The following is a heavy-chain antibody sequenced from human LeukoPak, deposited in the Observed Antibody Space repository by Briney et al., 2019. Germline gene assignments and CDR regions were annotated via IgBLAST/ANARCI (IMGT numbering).Heavy chain of an antibody. V-gene: IGHV5-51*01. D-gene: IGHD5-18*01. Sequence: GESLKISCKGSGYTFIRFWIGWVRQMPGKGLEWMGVIYPGDSETRYSPSFQGQVTISVDKSISTAYLQWSSLKASDTAVYYCATGGIYSSNFDYWGQGTLVTVSS. CDR2: IYPGDSET. CDR1: GYTFIRFW. CDR3: ATGGIYSSNFDY. J-gene: IGHJ4*02.